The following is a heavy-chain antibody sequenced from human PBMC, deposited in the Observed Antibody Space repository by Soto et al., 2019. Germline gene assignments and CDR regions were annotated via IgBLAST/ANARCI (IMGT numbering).Heavy chain of an antibody. D-gene: IGHD3-10*01. CDR1: GFTFSRYA. CDR2: ISRDGTYK. J-gene: IGHJ4*02. V-gene: IGHV3-30*04. Sequence: PGGSLRLSCAASGFTFSRYAIHWVRQAPGKGLEWVAVISRDGTYKYYVDSVKGRFTISRDNSRNTLYLQMNSLRHEDAAVYYCARSRSGAVADSFDFWGQGTLVTVSS. CDR3: ARSRSGAVADSFDF.